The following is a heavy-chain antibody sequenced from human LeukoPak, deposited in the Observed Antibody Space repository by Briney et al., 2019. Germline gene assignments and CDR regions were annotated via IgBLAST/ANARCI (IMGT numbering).Heavy chain of an antibody. CDR1: GGSFSGYY. D-gene: IGHD3-22*01. V-gene: IGHV4-34*01. Sequence: PSETLSLTCAVYGGSFSGYYWSWIRQPPGKGLEWIGEINHSGSTNYNPSLKSRVTISVDTSKNQFSLKLSSVTAADTAVYYCARAPYYYDSSGQNLQYWGQGTLVTVSS. CDR3: ARAPYYYDSSGQNLQY. CDR2: INHSGST. J-gene: IGHJ4*02.